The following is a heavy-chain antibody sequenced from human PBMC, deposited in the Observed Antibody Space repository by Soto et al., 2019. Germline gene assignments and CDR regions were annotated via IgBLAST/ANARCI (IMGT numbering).Heavy chain of an antibody. D-gene: IGHD3-9*01. CDR1: GGSISSCVYY. CDR3: ARWRRDILTGSYYFDY. CDR2: IYYSGST. Sequence: SETLSLTCTVSGGSISSCVYYWSWIRQHPGKGLEWIGYIYYSGSTYYNPSLKSRVTISVDTSKNQFSLKLSSVTAADTAVYYCARWRRDILTGSYYFDYWGQGTLVT. V-gene: IGHV4-31*03. J-gene: IGHJ4*02.